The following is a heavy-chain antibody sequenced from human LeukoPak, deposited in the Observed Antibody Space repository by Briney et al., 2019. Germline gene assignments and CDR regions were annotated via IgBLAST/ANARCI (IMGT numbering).Heavy chain of an antibody. D-gene: IGHD3-10*01. Sequence: PGGSLRLSCAASGFTFSSYGVHWVRQAPGKGLEWVSAISGSGGSTYYADSVKGRFTISRDNSKNTLYLQMNSLRAEDTAVYYCAKVPPQLGWFGESHQYYFDYWGQGTLVTVSS. CDR3: AKVPPQLGWFGESHQYYFDY. J-gene: IGHJ4*02. CDR1: GFTFSSYG. CDR2: ISGSGGST. V-gene: IGHV3-23*01.